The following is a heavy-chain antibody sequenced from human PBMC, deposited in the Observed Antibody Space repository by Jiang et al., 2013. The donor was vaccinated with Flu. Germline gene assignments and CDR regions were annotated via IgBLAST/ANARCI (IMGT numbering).Heavy chain of an antibody. J-gene: IGHJ4*02. D-gene: IGHD4-17*01. CDR3: ARHMYGAFPYFDY. Sequence: SISSYYWSWIRQPPGKGLEWIGYIYYSGSTNYNPSLKSRVTISVDTSKNQFSLKLSSVTAADTAVYYCARHMYGAFPYFDYWGQGTLVTVSS. CDR2: IYYSGST. CDR1: SISSYY. V-gene: IGHV4-59*08.